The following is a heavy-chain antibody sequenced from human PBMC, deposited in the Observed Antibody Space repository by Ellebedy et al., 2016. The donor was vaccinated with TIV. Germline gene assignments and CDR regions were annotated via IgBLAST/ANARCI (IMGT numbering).Heavy chain of an antibody. Sequence: GGSLRLSCAASGFTFSTYAMHWVRQAPGKGLEWVAVIWFDGSNACYADSVKGRFTISRDNSKNTLYLQMNSLRAEDTAVYYSARDRMAREGLFDSWGQGTLVTVSS. D-gene: IGHD5-24*01. CDR2: IWFDGSNA. J-gene: IGHJ4*02. V-gene: IGHV3-33*08. CDR1: GFTFSTYA. CDR3: ARDRMAREGLFDS.